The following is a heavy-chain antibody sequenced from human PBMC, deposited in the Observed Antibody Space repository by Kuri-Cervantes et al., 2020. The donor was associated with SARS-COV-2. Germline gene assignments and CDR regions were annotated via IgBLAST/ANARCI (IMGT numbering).Heavy chain of an antibody. CDR3: ASDCSTTSCYPY. D-gene: IGHD2-2*01. J-gene: IGHJ4*02. CDR2: ISYDGSNK. Sequence: GESLKISCAASGFTFSSYAMHWVRQAPGKGLEWVAVISYDGSNKYYADSVKGRFTISRDNAKNSLYLQMNSLRVEDTAVYYCASDCSTTSCYPYWGQGNRVTFDS. V-gene: IGHV3-30-3*01. CDR1: GFTFSSYA.